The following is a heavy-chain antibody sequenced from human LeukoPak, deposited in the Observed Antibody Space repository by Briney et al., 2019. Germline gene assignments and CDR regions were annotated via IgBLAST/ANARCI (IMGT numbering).Heavy chain of an antibody. J-gene: IGHJ6*04. Sequence: GGSLRPSCAASGYTFSSYEMNWVRQAPGKGLEWVSYISSSGSTIYYADSVKGRFTISRDNAKNSLYLQMNSLRAEDTAVYYCAELGITMIGGVWGKGTTVTISS. D-gene: IGHD3-10*02. V-gene: IGHV3-48*03. CDR2: ISSSGSTI. CDR1: GYTFSSYE. CDR3: AELGITMIGGV.